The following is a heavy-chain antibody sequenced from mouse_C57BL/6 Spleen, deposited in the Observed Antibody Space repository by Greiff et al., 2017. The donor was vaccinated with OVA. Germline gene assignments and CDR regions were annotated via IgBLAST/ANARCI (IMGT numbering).Heavy chain of an antibody. CDR2: IHPNSGST. CDR3: ASGGDGYEWFDAMDY. J-gene: IGHJ4*01. V-gene: IGHV1-64*01. D-gene: IGHD2-2*01. Sequence: VKLQQPGAELVKPGASVKLSCKASGYTFTSYWMHWVKQRPGQGLEWIGMIHPNSGSTNYNEKFKSKATLTVDKSSSTAYMQLSSLTSEDSAVYYCASGGDGYEWFDAMDYWGQGTSVTVSS. CDR1: GYTFTSYW.